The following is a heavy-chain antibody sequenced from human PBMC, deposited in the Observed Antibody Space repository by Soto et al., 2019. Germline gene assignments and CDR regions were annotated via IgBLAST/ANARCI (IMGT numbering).Heavy chain of an antibody. Sequence: QVQLVESGGGVVQPGRSLRLSCAASGFTFSSYGMHWVRQAPGKGLEWVAVISYDGSNKYYADSVKGRFTISRDNSKNTLYLQMSRRRAEDTAVYYCVKDGSSGWPYYYGMDVWGQGTTVTVSS. D-gene: IGHD6-19*01. J-gene: IGHJ6*02. CDR2: ISYDGSNK. CDR1: GFTFSSYG. V-gene: IGHV3-30*18. CDR3: VKDGSSGWPYYYGMDV.